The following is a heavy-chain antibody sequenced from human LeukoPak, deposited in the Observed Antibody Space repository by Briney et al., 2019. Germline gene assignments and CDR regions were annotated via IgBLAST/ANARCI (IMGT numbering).Heavy chain of an antibody. Sequence: SVKVSCKAPGGTFSSYAISWVRQAPGQGLEWMGRIIPILGIANYAQKFQGRVTITADKSTSTAYMELSSLRSEDTAVYYCAASPRVVVAATNAFDIWGQGTMVTVSS. V-gene: IGHV1-69*04. J-gene: IGHJ3*02. CDR2: IIPILGIA. CDR3: AASPRVVVAATNAFDI. D-gene: IGHD2-15*01. CDR1: GGTFSSYA.